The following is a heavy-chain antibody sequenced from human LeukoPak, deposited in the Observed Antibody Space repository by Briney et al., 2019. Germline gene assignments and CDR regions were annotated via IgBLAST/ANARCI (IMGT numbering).Heavy chain of an antibody. J-gene: IGHJ4*02. CDR2: IYSDGST. V-gene: IGHV3-53*01. Sequence: GGSLRLSCAASGFIVSSNYMSWVRQAPGKGLEWVSIIYSDGSTYYADSVKGRFTISRDNFKNILYFDMNSLRAEDTAIYYCARSIPYGTTWYGRSDYWGQGTLVTVSS. CDR1: GFIVSSNY. CDR3: ARSIPYGTTWYGRSDY. D-gene: IGHD6-13*01.